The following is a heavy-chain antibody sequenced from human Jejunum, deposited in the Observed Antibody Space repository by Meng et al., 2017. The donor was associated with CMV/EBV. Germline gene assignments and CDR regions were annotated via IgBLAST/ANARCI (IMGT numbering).Heavy chain of an antibody. CDR2: ITGSGDII. CDR1: GFPFGAYY. V-gene: IGHV3-11*01. D-gene: IGHD4-17*01. CDR3: ARGNYGFDY. Sequence: LGLAGSASGFPFGAYYMTWVRQAPGKGLEWVSYITGSGDIIYYADSVKGRFTISRDNAKSSLYLEINSLRAEDTAVYYCARGNYGFDYWGQGTLVTVSS. J-gene: IGHJ4*02.